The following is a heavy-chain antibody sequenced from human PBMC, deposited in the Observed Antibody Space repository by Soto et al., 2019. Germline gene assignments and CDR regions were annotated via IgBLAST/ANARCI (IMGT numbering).Heavy chain of an antibody. V-gene: IGHV3-7*01. J-gene: IGHJ4*02. CDR1: GFTFSSYW. CDR3: VRAIGGSDSH. D-gene: IGHD5-12*01. Sequence: GGSLRLSCAASGFTFSSYWMTRVRQAPGKGLEWVANIKQDGSLRYYVDSVKGRFTISRDNAESSLYLQMNSLRDEDGAIYYCVRAIGGSDSHWGQGTLVTVSS. CDR2: IKQDGSLR.